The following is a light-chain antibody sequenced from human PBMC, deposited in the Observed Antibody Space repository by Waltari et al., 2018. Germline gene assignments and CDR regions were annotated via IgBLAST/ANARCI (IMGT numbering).Light chain of an antibody. V-gene: IGKV3-20*01. CDR1: QSITSYY. CDR2: GAS. J-gene: IGKJ1*01. Sequence: EIVLTQSPGTLSLSPGERATLSCRASQSITSYYLAWYQQKSGQAPRLRIYGASNRATGIPDRFSGSGSGTDFTLSISRLEPEDFAVYYCQQYGTPPWTFGQGTKVEIK. CDR3: QQYGTPPWT.